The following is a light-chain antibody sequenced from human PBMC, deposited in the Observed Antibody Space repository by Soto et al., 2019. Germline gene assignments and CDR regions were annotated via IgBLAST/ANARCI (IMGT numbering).Light chain of an antibody. J-gene: IGKJ1*01. CDR2: PTS. CDR3: QQSYSILRT. V-gene: IGKV1-39*01. CDR1: QSISSY. Sequence: DIEMTQSPSSLSASVGDRVTITCRASQSISSYLNWYQQKPGNSPNLLIYPTSTLQSGVPSTFSASASETDFTLTISNLQAEDFATYSSQQSYSILRTFGQGTKVAVK.